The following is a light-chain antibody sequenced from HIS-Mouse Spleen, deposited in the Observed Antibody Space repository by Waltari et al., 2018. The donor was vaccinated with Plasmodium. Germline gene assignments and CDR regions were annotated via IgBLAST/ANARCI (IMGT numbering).Light chain of an antibody. J-gene: IGLJ2*01. CDR1: SSDVGSYNL. V-gene: IGLV2-23*03. CDR3: CSYAGSSTFVV. Sequence: QSALTQPASVSGSPGQSITISCTGTSSDVGSYNLVSWYQQHPGKAPKLMIYEGSKRPSGCSNRFPGSKSGNTASLTIAGLQAEDEADYYCCSYAGSSTFVVFGGGTKLTVL. CDR2: EGS.